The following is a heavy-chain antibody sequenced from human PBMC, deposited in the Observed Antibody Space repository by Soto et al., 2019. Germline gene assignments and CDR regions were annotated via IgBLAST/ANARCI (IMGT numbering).Heavy chain of an antibody. CDR3: AKDSKFWSGSPLYYYYGMDV. CDR1: GFTFSSYG. CDR2: ISYDGSNK. D-gene: IGHD3-3*01. J-gene: IGHJ6*02. Sequence: GGSRRLSCAASGFTFSSYGMHWVRQAPGKGLEWVAVISYDGSNKYYADSVKGRFTISRDNSKNTLYLQMNSLRAEDTAVYYCAKDSKFWSGSPLYYYYGMDVWGQGTTVTVSS. V-gene: IGHV3-30*18.